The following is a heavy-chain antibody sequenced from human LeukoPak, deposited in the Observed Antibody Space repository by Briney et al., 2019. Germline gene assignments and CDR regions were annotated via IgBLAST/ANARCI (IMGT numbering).Heavy chain of an antibody. J-gene: IGHJ4*02. D-gene: IGHD3-22*01. CDR1: GYTFTSYG. V-gene: IGHV1-18*01. CDR2: ISAYNGNT. Sequence: ASVKVSCKASGYTFTSYGISWVRQAPGQGLEWMGWISAYNGNTNYAQKLQGRVTMTTDTSTSTAYMELRSLRSDDTAVYYCARGNRYDTSGYSFDYWGQGTLVTVSS. CDR3: ARGNRYDTSGYSFDY.